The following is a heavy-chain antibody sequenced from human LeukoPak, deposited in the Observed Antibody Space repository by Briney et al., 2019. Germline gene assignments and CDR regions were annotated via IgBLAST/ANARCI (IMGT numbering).Heavy chain of an antibody. Sequence: PSETLSLTCAVYGGSFSGYYWSWIRQPPGKGLDWIGEMNHSGSTNYNPSLKSRVTISVDTSKNQFSLKLSSVTAADTGVYYCARVDGDYFGWFDPWGHGTLVTVSS. V-gene: IGHV4-34*01. CDR1: GGSFSGYY. CDR3: ARVDGDYFGWFDP. D-gene: IGHD4-17*01. CDR2: MNHSGST. J-gene: IGHJ5*02.